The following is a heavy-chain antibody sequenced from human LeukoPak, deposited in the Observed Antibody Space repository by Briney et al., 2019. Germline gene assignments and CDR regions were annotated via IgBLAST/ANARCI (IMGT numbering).Heavy chain of an antibody. D-gene: IGHD3-16*01. V-gene: IGHV3-48*03. J-gene: IGHJ5*02. CDR1: GFTFSSYE. CDR2: ISSSGSTI. Sequence: PGGSLRLSCAASGFTFSSYEVNWVRQAPGKGLEWVSYISSSGSTIYYADSVKGRFTISRDNAKNSLYLQMNSLRAEDTAVYYCARKTWGDNNWFDPWGQGTLVTVSS. CDR3: ARKTWGDNNWFDP.